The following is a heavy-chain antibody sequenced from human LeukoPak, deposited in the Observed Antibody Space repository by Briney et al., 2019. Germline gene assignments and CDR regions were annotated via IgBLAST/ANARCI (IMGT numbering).Heavy chain of an antibody. J-gene: IGHJ4*02. V-gene: IGHV3-7*01. Sequence: GGSLRLSCAASGFTFSSYWMSWVRQAPGKGLEWVANIKQDGSEKYYVDSVKGRFTISRDNAKNSLYLQMNNQRAEDTAVYYCARDCWGVYNWNLDPSRGNYVIYWGQGTLVTVSS. CDR2: IKQDGSEK. D-gene: IGHD1-20*01. CDR1: GFTFSSYW. CDR3: ARDCWGVYNWNLDPSRGNYVIY.